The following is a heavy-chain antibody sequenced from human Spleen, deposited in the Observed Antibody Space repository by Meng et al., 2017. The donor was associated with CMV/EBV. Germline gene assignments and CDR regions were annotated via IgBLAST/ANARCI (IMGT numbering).Heavy chain of an antibody. J-gene: IGHJ4*02. CDR1: GYTFTSYA. CDR3: ARPGDYFDTSGSLDY. CDR2: SNAGNGNT. V-gene: IGHV1-3*02. D-gene: IGHD3-22*01. Sequence: ASVKVSCKASGYTFTSYAMHWVRQAPGQRLEWMGWSNAGNGNTKYSQEFQGRVTITRDTSASTAYMELSSLRSADTAVYYCARPGDYFDTSGSLDYWGQGTLVTVSS.